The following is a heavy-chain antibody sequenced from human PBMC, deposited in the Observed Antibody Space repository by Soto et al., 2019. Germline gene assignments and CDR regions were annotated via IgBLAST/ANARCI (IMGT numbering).Heavy chain of an antibody. CDR3: ARIRGYCSGGSCYFYYFAMDV. CDR1: GFSLSDADVG. Sequence: QVTLKESGPVLVKPTETLTLTCTVSGFSLSDADVGVAWIRQPPGKALEWLAHSLSNDEEVFSSSLRTRLTISKDTSRSQVVLTMSNMEPVDTATYYCARIRGYCSGGSCYFYYFAMDVWGQGTTVTVS. D-gene: IGHD2-15*01. V-gene: IGHV2-26*01. CDR2: SLSNDEE. J-gene: IGHJ6*02.